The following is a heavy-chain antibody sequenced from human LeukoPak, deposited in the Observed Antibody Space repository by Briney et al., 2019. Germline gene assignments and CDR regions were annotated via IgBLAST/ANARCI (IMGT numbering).Heavy chain of an antibody. Sequence: GGSLRLSCAASGFTFSSYEMNWVRQAPGKGLKWVSYISSSGSTIYYADSAKGRFTISRDNAKNSLYLQMNSLRAEDTAVYYCARGSRITQYWGQGTLVTVSS. CDR1: GFTFSSYE. CDR2: ISSSGSTI. V-gene: IGHV3-48*03. J-gene: IGHJ4*02. D-gene: IGHD3-10*01. CDR3: ARGSRITQY.